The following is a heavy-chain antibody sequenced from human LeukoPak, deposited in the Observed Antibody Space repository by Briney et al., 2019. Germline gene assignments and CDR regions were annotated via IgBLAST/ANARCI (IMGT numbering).Heavy chain of an antibody. CDR1: GFTFSSYA. CDR2: ISGSGGST. CDR3: AKDTSVYSSSRIDY. J-gene: IGHJ4*02. V-gene: IGHV3-23*01. Sequence: GGSLRLSCAASGFTFSSYAMSWVRQAPGKGLEWVSAISGSGGSTYYADSVKGRFTISRDNSKNTLYLQMNSLRAEDTAVYYCAKDTSVYSSSRIDYWGQGTLVTVSS. D-gene: IGHD6-13*01.